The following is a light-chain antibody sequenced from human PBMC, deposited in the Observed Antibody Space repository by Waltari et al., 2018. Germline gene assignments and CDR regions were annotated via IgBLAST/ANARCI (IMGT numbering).Light chain of an antibody. CDR1: QSVLYSSNNKNH. V-gene: IGKV4-1*01. Sequence: DIVMTQSPDSLAVSLGERATINCKSSQSVLYSSNNKNHLTWYQQKPGQPPKLLIYWASTRESGVPDRFSGSGSGTDFTLTISRLQAEDVAVYYCQQYYSTPLTFGGGTKVEIK. CDR2: WAS. J-gene: IGKJ4*01. CDR3: QQYYSTPLT.